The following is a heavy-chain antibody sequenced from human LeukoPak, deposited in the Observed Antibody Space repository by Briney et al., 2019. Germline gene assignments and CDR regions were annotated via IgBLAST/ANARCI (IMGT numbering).Heavy chain of an antibody. CDR2: IYYSGST. J-gene: IGHJ1*01. Sequence: SETLSLTCTVSGGSISSSSYYWGWIRQPPGKGLEWIGSIYYSGSTYYNPSLKSRVTMSVDTSKNQFSLKLSSVTAADTAVYYCAKGGEQVTWNFQNWGQGTLVTVSS. CDR3: AKGGEQVTWNFQN. CDR1: GGSISSSSYY. V-gene: IGHV4-39*07. D-gene: IGHD1/OR15-1a*01.